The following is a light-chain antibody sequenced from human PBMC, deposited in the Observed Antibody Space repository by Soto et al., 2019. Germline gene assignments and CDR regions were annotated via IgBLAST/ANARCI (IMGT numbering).Light chain of an antibody. CDR3: QQYGSSQYT. CDR2: GVS. Sequence: EIVLTQSPGPLSLSPGERATLSCRASQSVSSSYLAWYQQKPGKAPRLLIYGVSSRATGIPDRFSGSGSGTDFTLTISRLEPEDFAVYYCQQYGSSQYTFGQGTKLEIK. J-gene: IGKJ2*01. CDR1: QSVSSSY. V-gene: IGKV3-20*01.